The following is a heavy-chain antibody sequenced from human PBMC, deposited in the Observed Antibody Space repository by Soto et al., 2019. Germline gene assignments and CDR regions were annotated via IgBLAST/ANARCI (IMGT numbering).Heavy chain of an antibody. CDR2: INTYNDNT. D-gene: IGHD2-2*01. CDR1: GYTFTSYG. V-gene: IGHV1-18*01. CDR3: GRDRCSTGCRGGWFDP. J-gene: IGHJ5*02. Sequence: QVQLVQSGAEVKKPGASVKVSCKASGYTFTSYGISWVRQAPGQGLEWMGWINTYNDNTTYAQNLQGRVTMTTDTSTSTAYMGLSSVRSDDTAVYYCGRDRCSTGCRGGWFDPWGQGTLVTVSS.